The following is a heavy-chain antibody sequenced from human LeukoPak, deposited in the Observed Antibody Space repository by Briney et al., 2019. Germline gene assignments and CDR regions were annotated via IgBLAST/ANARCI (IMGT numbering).Heavy chain of an antibody. J-gene: IGHJ4*02. CDR3: ARDRGSSGWFLYFDH. Sequence: PGGSLRLSCTASGFSFSDYNMNWVRQASGKGLEWLSYITSDSTTIKYADSVKGRFTISRDNAQNSLYLQMNSLRDEDTAIYYCARDRGSSGWFLYFDHWARDPWSPSPQ. D-gene: IGHD6-19*01. V-gene: IGHV3-48*02. CDR1: GFSFSDYN. CDR2: ITSDSTTI.